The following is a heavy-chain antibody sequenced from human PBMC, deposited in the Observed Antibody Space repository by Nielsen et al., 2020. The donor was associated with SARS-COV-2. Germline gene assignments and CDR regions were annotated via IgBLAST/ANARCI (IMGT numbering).Heavy chain of an antibody. D-gene: IGHD2-15*01. CDR3: AKVAGTPPVVFWYFDL. J-gene: IGHJ2*01. CDR2: IFASGAGT. V-gene: IGHV3-23*01. Sequence: GGSLRLSCVASGLSFNTYAMTWVRQAPGKGLEWVSAIFASGAGTYYADSVKGRFTISRDNSRNTLYLQMDSLRVDDTAVYFCAKVAGTPPVVFWYFDLWGRGTLVSVSS. CDR1: GLSFNTYA.